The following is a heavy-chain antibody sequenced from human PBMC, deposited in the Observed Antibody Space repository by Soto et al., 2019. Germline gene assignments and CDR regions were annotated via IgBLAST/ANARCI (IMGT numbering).Heavy chain of an antibody. CDR1: GYTFTSYA. D-gene: IGHD3-9*01. J-gene: IGHJ6*03. V-gene: IGHV1-3*01. CDR2: INAGNGNT. Sequence: SVKVSCKASGYTFTSYAMHWVRQAPGQRLEWMGWINAGNGNTKYSQKFQGRVTITRDTSASTAYMELSSLRSEDTAVYYCARSGDILTGYPYYYYYYMDVWGKGTTVTVSS. CDR3: ARSGDILTGYPYYYYYYMDV.